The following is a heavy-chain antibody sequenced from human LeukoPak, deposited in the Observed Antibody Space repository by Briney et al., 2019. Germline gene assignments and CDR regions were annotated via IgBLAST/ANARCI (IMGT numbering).Heavy chain of an antibody. Sequence: SQKLSFNASVSAVSSCAVSCDRQSIRQRLEKVRGIIRNFGTANYAQKFQGRVTITADESTSTAYMELSSLRSEDTAVYYCARDRGYCSSTSCLNWFDPWGQGTLVTVSS. D-gene: IGHD2-2*01. CDR3: ARDRGYCSSTSCLNWFDP. CDR1: VSAVSSCA. V-gene: IGHV1-69*13. J-gene: IGHJ5*02. CDR2: IIRNFGTA.